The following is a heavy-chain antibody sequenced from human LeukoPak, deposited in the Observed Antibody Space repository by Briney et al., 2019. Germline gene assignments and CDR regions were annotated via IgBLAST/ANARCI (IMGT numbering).Heavy chain of an antibody. CDR1: GFTVSTNS. J-gene: IGHJ4*02. Sequence: AGGSLRLSCTVSGFTVSTNSMSWVRQAPGKGLEWVANIKQDESEKYYVDSVKGRFTISRDNAKNSLYLQMNSLRAEDTAVYYCARDRSIAAGLLLDYWGQGTLVTVSS. D-gene: IGHD6-13*01. V-gene: IGHV3-7*01. CDR3: ARDRSIAAGLLLDY. CDR2: IKQDESEK.